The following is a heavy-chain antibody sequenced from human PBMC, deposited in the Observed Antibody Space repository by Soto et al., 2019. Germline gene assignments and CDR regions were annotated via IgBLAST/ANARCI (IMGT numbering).Heavy chain of an antibody. D-gene: IGHD1-20*01. V-gene: IGHV1-18*01. CDR3: ARESTIITDAFEI. J-gene: IGHJ3*02. CDR2: ISGDTGNT. Sequence: QVHLVQTGTEGKKPGASVKVSCKASGYTFTNYGISWVRQAPGQGLEWMGWISGDTGNTNYAQKLQDRVTMTTDTSTTTAYMELRSLTSNDTALYFCARESTIITDAFEIWGQGTMVTVSS. CDR1: GYTFTNYG.